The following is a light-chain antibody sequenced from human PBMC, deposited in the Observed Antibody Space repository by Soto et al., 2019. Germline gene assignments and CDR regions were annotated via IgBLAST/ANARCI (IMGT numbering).Light chain of an antibody. CDR3: CSYGGTFYV. CDR2: DVS. V-gene: IGLV2-11*01. J-gene: IGLJ1*01. CDR1: SSDVGGYNY. Sequence: QSALTQPRSVSGSPGQSVTISCTGTSSDVGGYNYVSWYQQHPGKAPKLMIYDVSKRPSGVPDRFSGSKSGNTASLTISGLQAEDEADYYCCSYGGTFYVFGTETKLTVL.